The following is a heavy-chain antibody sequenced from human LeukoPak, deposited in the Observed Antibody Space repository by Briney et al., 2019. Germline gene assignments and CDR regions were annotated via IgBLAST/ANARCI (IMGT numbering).Heavy chain of an antibody. V-gene: IGHV1-2*06. CDR2: INPNSGGT. D-gene: IGHD3-3*01. Sequence: ASVKVSCKASGYTFTGYYMHWVRQAPGQGLEWMGRINPNSGGTNYAQKFQGRVTMTRDTSISTAYMELSRLRSDDTAVYYCARGANSQGTIFGVAPKGSFDYWGQGTLVTVSS. CDR3: ARGANSQGTIFGVAPKGSFDY. J-gene: IGHJ4*02. CDR1: GYTFTGYY.